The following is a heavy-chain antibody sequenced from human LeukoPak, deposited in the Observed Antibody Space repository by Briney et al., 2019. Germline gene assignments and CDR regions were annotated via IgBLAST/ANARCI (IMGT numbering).Heavy chain of an antibody. J-gene: IGHJ4*02. D-gene: IGHD6-6*01. CDR3: AKDEGVGSWGNTWGLVY. CDR1: GFTFSIYG. Sequence: TGGSLRLSCAGSGFTFSIYGMYWVRQAPGKGLEWVAVIWYDGSNKYYADSVKGRFTISRDNSKNTLYLQMNSLRVEDTAVYYCAKDEGVGSWGNTWGLVYWGQGTLVTVSS. CDR2: IWYDGSNK. V-gene: IGHV3-33*06.